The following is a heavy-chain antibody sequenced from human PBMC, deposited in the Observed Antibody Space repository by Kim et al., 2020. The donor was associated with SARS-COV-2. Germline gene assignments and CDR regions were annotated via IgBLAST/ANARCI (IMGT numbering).Heavy chain of an antibody. V-gene: IGHV3-53*01. CDR3: ARPAEATVTTNYYYYGMDV. Sequence: GGSLRLSCAASGFTVSSNYMSWVRQAPGKGLEWVSVIYSGGSTYYADAVKGRFTISRDNSKNTLYLQMNSLRAEDTAVYYCARPAEATVTTNYYYYGMDVWGQGTTVTVSS. CDR2: IYSGGST. CDR1: GFTVSSNY. D-gene: IGHD4-17*01. J-gene: IGHJ6*02.